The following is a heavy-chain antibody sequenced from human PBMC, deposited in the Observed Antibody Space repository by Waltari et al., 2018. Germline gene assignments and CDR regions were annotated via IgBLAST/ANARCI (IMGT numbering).Heavy chain of an antibody. D-gene: IGHD1-26*01. V-gene: IGHV1-69*14. Sequence: QVQLVQSGAEVKKPGSSVKVSCKASGGTFSSYAISWVRQAPGQGLEWMGGSIPIFGTANYAQKFQGRVTITADKSTSTAYMELSSLRSEDTAVYYCARDYPAGIVGATTAWYFDLWGRGTLVTVSS. CDR2: SIPIFGTA. CDR1: GGTFSSYA. CDR3: ARDYPAGIVGATTAWYFDL. J-gene: IGHJ2*01.